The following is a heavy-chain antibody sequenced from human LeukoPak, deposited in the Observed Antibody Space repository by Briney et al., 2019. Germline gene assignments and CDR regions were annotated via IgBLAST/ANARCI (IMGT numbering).Heavy chain of an antibody. Sequence: SETLSLTCTVSGGSISSSGNFWGWVRQPPGRVLEWIASTYYSRNTYYNPSLKSRVTISVDTSKNQFSLKLSSVTAADTAVYYCVRHEEEDGYNAKTFDYWGQGTLVTVSS. V-gene: IGHV4-39*01. CDR2: TYYSRNT. D-gene: IGHD5-24*01. CDR1: GGSISSSGNF. J-gene: IGHJ4*02. CDR3: VRHEEEDGYNAKTFDY.